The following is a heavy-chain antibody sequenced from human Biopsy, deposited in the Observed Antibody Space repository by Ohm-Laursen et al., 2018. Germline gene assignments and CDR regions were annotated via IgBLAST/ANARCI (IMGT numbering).Heavy chain of an antibody. Sequence: SDTLSLTCTVSGVSITAYYWSWIQQPPGKGLECIGNIHHSGSTNYNPSLKSRLTISVDTPKNQFSLKLSSVTAADTAVYYCARMDCSGGSCHYYSYGMDVWGQGTTVTVSS. V-gene: IGHV4-4*09. J-gene: IGHJ6*02. CDR2: IHHSGST. CDR3: ARMDCSGGSCHYYSYGMDV. D-gene: IGHD2-15*01. CDR1: GVSITAYY.